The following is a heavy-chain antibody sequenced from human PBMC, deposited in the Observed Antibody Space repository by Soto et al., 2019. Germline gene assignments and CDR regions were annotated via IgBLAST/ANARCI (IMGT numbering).Heavy chain of an antibody. V-gene: IGHV5-51*01. CDR1: GYSFTSYW. J-gene: IGHJ4*02. Sequence: GASLTISCKGSGYSFTSYWIGRVRQIHGKDLEWMVIIYLGDSDTRYSPSFQGQVTISADKSISTAYMQLSSLTSEDTAVYYCARDDSGFSGSHYIDYFNYWGQGALVTVSS. CDR2: IYLGDSDT. D-gene: IGHD1-26*01. CDR3: ARDDSGFSGSHYIDYFNY.